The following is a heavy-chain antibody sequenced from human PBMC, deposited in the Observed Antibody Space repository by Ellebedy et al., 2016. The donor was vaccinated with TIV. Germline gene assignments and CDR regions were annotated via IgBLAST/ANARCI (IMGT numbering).Heavy chain of an antibody. CDR3: ARAPQLLWFGELLSKVLDFDY. D-gene: IGHD3-10*01. CDR1: GFTFSSYG. J-gene: IGHJ4*02. V-gene: IGHV3-33*01. Sequence: GESLKISXAASGFTFSSYGMHWVRQAPGKGLEWVAVIWYDGSNKYYADSVKGRFTISRDNSKNTLYLQMNSLRAEDTAVYYCARAPQLLWFGELLSKVLDFDYWGQGTLVTVSS. CDR2: IWYDGSNK.